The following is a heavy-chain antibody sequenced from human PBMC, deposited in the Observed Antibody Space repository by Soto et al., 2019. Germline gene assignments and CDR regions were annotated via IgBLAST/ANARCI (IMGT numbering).Heavy chain of an antibody. CDR2: IYYSGST. CDR1: GGSISSSSYY. CDR3: ARQGDIVELVAATARAFDI. D-gene: IGHD2-15*01. J-gene: IGHJ3*02. Sequence: SETLSLTCTVSGGSISSSSYYWGWIRQPPGKGLEWIGSIYYSGSTYYNPSLKSRVTISVDTSKNQFSLKLSSVTAADTAVYYCARQGDIVELVAATARAFDIWGQGTMVTVSS. V-gene: IGHV4-39*01.